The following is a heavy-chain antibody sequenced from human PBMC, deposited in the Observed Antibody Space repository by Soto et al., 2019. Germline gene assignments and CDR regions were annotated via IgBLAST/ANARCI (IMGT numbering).Heavy chain of an antibody. CDR3: GRPRFRGMDV. J-gene: IGHJ6*02. Sequence: EVQLVESGGGLVQPGGSLRLSCVGSGFRISNYFMSWVRQAPGKGLEWVANIKEDGSEKYYVESVKGRFTISRDNAKNSLYLQVKSVREEETAVYDCGRPRFRGMDVWGQGTTVTVSS. V-gene: IGHV3-7*03. CDR1: GFRISNYF. CDR2: IKEDGSEK. D-gene: IGHD3-10*01.